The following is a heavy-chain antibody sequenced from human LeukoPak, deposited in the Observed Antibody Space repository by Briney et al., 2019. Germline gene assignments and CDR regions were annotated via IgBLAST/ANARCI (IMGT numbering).Heavy chain of an antibody. CDR1: GFTFSSYA. CDR2: ISGTGDNT. Sequence: GGSLRLSCSASGFTFSSYAMSWVRQAPGKGLERVSTISGTGDNTYSVDPVRGRFSISRDNSKNTLYLQMNSLRAEDTAVYYCAKGISAYANNWFDPWGQGTLVTVSS. V-gene: IGHV3-23*01. D-gene: IGHD5-12*01. J-gene: IGHJ5*02. CDR3: AKGISAYANNWFDP.